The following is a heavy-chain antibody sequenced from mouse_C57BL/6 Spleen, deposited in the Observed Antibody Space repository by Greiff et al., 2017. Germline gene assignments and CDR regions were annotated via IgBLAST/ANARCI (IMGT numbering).Heavy chain of an antibody. V-gene: IGHV5-17*01. D-gene: IGHD2-2*01. J-gene: IGHJ2*01. CDR3: ARGAPMVTTDRGYYCDY. CDR2: ISSGSSTI. Sequence: EVKLMESGGGLVKPGGSLKLSCAASGFTFSDYGMHWVRQAPEKGLEWVAYISSGSSTIYYADTVKGRFTISRDNAKNTLFLQMNSLRSEDTAMYYCARGAPMVTTDRGYYCDYWGQGTTLTVSS. CDR1: GFTFSDYG.